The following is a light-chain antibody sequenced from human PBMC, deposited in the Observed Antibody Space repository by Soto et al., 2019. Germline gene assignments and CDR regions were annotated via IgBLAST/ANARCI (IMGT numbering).Light chain of an antibody. Sequence: QSALTQPASVSGSPGQSIAISCTGSSSDIGIYKYVSWYQQHPGKVPKLIIYEVTNRPSGVPDRFSGSKSGPSASLAISGLRSEDEANYHCAAWDDSLNGPVFGGGTKVTVL. CDR1: SSDIGIYKY. CDR2: EVT. V-gene: IGLV2-14*01. J-gene: IGLJ3*02. CDR3: AAWDDSLNGPV.